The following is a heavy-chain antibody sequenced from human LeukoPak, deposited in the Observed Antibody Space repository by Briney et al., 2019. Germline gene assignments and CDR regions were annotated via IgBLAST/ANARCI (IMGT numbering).Heavy chain of an antibody. CDR1: GGSISSYY. CDR3: ARDPTVYEPHDFWSGYYGVITMIVVVIRY. V-gene: IGHV4-4*07. CDR2: IYTSGST. D-gene: IGHD3-22*01. Sequence: SETLSLTCTVSGGSISSYYWSWIRQPAGKGLEWIGRIYTSGSTNYNPSLKSRVTMSVDTSKNQFSLKLSSVTAADTAVYYCARDPTVYEPHDFWSGYYGVITMIVVVIRYWGQGTLVTVSS. J-gene: IGHJ4*02.